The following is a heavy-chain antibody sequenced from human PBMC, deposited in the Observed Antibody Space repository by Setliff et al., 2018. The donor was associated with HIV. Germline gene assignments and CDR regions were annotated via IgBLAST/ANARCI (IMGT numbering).Heavy chain of an antibody. D-gene: IGHD6-13*01. Sequence: GGSLRLSCAASGFTFSSYAMSWVRQAPGKGLEWVSVIYSGGSTYYADSVKGRFTISRDNSKNTLYLQMNSLRAEDTAVYYCARDRVSSWPIWGQGTMVTVSS. V-gene: IGHV3-66*02. CDR2: IYSGGST. J-gene: IGHJ3*02. CDR1: GFTFSSYA. CDR3: ARDRVSSWPI.